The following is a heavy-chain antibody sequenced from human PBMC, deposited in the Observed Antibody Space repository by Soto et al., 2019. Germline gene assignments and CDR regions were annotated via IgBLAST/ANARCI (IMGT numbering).Heavy chain of an antibody. D-gene: IGHD3-22*01. V-gene: IGHV3-23*01. CDR3: VKKRSYDRSNYDHFDY. CDR2: ISANGRGT. Sequence: EVQLLESGGGLVQPGGSLRLSCATSGFSVTTYPISWVRQSPGKGLEWVTAISANGRGTSYADSVKGRCTILRDNSKNTLYLQMNSLRAEDTAVYFCVKKRSYDRSNYDHFDYWGQGTLVTVSS. J-gene: IGHJ4*02. CDR1: GFSVTTYP.